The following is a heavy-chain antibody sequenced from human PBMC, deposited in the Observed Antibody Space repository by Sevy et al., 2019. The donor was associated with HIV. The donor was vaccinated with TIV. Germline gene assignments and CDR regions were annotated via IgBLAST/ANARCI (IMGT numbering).Heavy chain of an antibody. V-gene: IGHV3-23*01. Sequence: GGSLRLSCVASGFTFVNYFMTWVRQAPGKGLEWVSGISGNGANTYYADSVKGRFTISRDNSKNTLSLQMNSLRAEDSAIYYCVHLYSYRADLGVWGQGTTVTFSS. D-gene: IGHD2-15*01. CDR3: VHLYSYRADLGV. J-gene: IGHJ6*02. CDR2: ISGNGANT. CDR1: GFTFVNYF.